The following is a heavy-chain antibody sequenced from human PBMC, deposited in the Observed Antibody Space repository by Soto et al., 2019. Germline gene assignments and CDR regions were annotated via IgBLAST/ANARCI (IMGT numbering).Heavy chain of an antibody. CDR1: GFTFSSYG. V-gene: IGHV3-33*01. CDR2: IWIEGSNK. Sequence: QVQLVESGGGVVQPGRSLRLSCAASGFTFSSYGMHWVRQAPGKGQEWVAVIWIEGSNKFYADSVKGRFTISRDNSKNTVSLQMNSLRDEDSAAYYCATTGPYWGQGTLVTVSS. CDR3: ATTGPY. J-gene: IGHJ4*02.